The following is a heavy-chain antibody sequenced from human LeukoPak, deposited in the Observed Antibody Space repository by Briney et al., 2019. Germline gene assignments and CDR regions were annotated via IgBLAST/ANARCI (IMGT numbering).Heavy chain of an antibody. Sequence: SETLSLTGAVSGGSISSGGYSWSWIRQPPGKGLEWIGYIYHSGSTYYNPSLKSRVTISVDRSKNQFSLKLSSVTAADTAVYYCASSTYYYDSSGYYTEYFQHWGQGTLVTVSS. D-gene: IGHD3-22*01. J-gene: IGHJ1*01. V-gene: IGHV4-30-2*01. CDR3: ASSTYYYDSSGYYTEYFQH. CDR1: GGSISSGGYS. CDR2: IYHSGST.